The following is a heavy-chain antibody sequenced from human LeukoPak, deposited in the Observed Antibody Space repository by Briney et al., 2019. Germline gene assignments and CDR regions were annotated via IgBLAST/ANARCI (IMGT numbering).Heavy chain of an antibody. V-gene: IGHV3-43*02. D-gene: IGHD6-19*01. CDR1: GFTFDDYA. J-gene: IGHJ5*02. Sequence: PGGSLRLSCAASGFTFDDYAMHWVRQAPGKGLEWVSLISGDGGSTYYADSVKGRFTISRDNSKNSLYLQMNSLRTEDTALYYCAKPPHGSGWYNWFDPWGQGPLVTVSS. CDR3: AKPPHGSGWYNWFDP. CDR2: ISGDGGST.